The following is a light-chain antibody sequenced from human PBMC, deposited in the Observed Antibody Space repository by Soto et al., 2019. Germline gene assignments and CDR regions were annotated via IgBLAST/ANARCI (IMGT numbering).Light chain of an antibody. CDR1: SGYSHYY. CDR2: VATGGIVG. Sequence: QAVVTQPPSASASLGASVTLTCTLSSGYSHYYVDWYQQRPGRGPRFVMRVATGGIVGSKGDGIPDRFSVLGSGLNRYLTIKNIQEEDESDYHCGADHGSGSNFVWVFGGGTKLTVL. J-gene: IGLJ3*02. CDR3: GADHGSGSNFVWV. V-gene: IGLV9-49*01.